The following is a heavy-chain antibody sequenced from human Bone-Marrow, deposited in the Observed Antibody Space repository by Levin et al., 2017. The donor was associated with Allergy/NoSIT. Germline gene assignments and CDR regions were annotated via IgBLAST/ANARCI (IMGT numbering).Heavy chain of an antibody. CDR2: ITWNSNNI. D-gene: IGHD3-3*01. Sequence: GGSLRLSCAASGFTFDDYTMHWVRQAPGKGLEWVSSITWNSNNIAYAESVKGRFTISRDNARNSLYLQMNSLRPDDTAVYYCARGGFWNAYQYYFDYWGQGTLVTVSS. V-gene: IGHV3-9*01. CDR1: GFTFDDYT. CDR3: ARGGFWNAYQYYFDY. J-gene: IGHJ4*02.